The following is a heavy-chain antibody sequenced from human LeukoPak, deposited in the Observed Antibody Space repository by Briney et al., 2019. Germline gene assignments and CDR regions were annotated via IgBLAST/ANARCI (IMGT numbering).Heavy chain of an antibody. D-gene: IGHD5-18*01. CDR3: ARARDTAMVYYYYYMDV. V-gene: IGHV4-4*07. J-gene: IGHJ6*03. CDR1: GGSISSYY. Sequence: SETLSLTCTVSGGSISSYYWSWIRQPAGKGLEWIGRIYTSGSTNYNPSLKSRVTMSVDTSKNQFPLKLSSVTAADTAVYYCARARDTAMVYYYYYMDVWGKGTTVTVSS. CDR2: IYTSGST.